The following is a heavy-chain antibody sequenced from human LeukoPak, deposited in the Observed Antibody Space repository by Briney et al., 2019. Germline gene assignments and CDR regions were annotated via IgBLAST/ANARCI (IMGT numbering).Heavy chain of an antibody. CDR2: ISGSGGST. CDR3: AKDRPTYYYDSSVPNYFDY. V-gene: IGHV3-23*01. CDR1: GFTVSSYA. Sequence: GGSLRLSWAASGFTVSSYAVSWVHQAAGKGLGWVSAISGSGGSTYYADCVKGRFTISRDNSKNTLYLQMNRLRAEDTAVYSCAKDRPTYYYDSSVPNYFDYWGQRRLVTVYS. J-gene: IGHJ4*02. D-gene: IGHD3-22*01.